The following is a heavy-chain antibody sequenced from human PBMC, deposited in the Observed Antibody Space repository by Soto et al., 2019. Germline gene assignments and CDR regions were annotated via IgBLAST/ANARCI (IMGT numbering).Heavy chain of an antibody. V-gene: IGHV4-34*01. CDR1: GGSFSGYY. CDR3: AGPTSAVAGKY. CDR2: SNHSGST. D-gene: IGHD6-19*01. Sequence: SETLSLTCAVYGGSFSGYYWSWIRQPPGKGLEWIGESNHSGSTNYNPSLKSRVTISVDTSKNQFSLKLSSVTAADTAVYYCAGPTSAVAGKYWGQGTLVTVSS. J-gene: IGHJ4*02.